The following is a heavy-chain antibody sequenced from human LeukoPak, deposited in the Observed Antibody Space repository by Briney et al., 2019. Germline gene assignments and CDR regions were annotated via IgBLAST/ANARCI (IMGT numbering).Heavy chain of an antibody. CDR1: GGSISSTNW. J-gene: IGHJ4*02. D-gene: IGHD2-8*01. V-gene: IGHV4-4*02. Sequence: PSGTLSLTCAVSGGSISSTNWWSWVRQPPGKGLEWIGSIYYNDNTYYNPSLKSGVTISLDTSKNQFSLKLTSVTAADTAVYYCARDPRMADYWGQGTLVTVSS. CDR3: ARDPRMADY. CDR2: IYYNDNT.